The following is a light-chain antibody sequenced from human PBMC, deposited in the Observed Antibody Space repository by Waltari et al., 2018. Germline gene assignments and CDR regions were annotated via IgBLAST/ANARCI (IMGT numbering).Light chain of an antibody. CDR3: YSKDNDVDQRV. V-gene: IGLV3-10*01. CDR2: ENN. CDR1: ALPMSY. J-gene: IGLJ3*02. Sequence: SYELKQQPSVSVSPGQSSRITCSRDALPMSYVFWYQQKSGQAPVLVIHENNKRPSGIPERFSGSSSGTLATLTISGAQVDDEADYYCYSKDNDVDQRVCGGGTKLTVL.